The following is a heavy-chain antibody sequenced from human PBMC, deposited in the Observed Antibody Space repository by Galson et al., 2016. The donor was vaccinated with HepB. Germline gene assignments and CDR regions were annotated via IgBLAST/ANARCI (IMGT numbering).Heavy chain of an antibody. D-gene: IGHD3-16*01. CDR2: IWHDGNNK. J-gene: IGHJ6*02. V-gene: IGHV3-33*01. CDR3: ARVGASQNHYYGMDV. Sequence: SLRLSCAASGFTFSGFAMHWVRQAPGKGLEWVADIWHDGNNKYYADSVQGRFTVSRDNSKNTVYLQMNSLRAEDTAVYHCARVGASQNHYYGMDVWGQGTTVTVSS. CDR1: GFTFSGFA.